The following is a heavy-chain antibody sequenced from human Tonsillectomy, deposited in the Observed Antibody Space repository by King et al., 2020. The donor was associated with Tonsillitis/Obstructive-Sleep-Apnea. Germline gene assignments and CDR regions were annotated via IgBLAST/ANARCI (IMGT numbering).Heavy chain of an antibody. D-gene: IGHD4-17*01. Sequence: QLVQSGGGVVQPGRSLRLSCAASGFTFSSYGMHWVRQAPGKGLEWVAVISYDGSNKYYADSVKGRFTISRDNSKNTLYPQMNSLRAEDTAVYYCAKDQPVTTYNYYYGMDVWGQGTTVTVSS. V-gene: IGHV3-30*18. CDR1: GFTFSSYG. CDR2: ISYDGSNK. CDR3: AKDQPVTTYNYYYGMDV. J-gene: IGHJ6*02.